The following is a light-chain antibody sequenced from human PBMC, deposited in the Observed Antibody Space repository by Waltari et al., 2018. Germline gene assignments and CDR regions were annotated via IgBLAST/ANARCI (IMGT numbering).Light chain of an antibody. J-gene: IGLJ3*02. V-gene: IGLV2-23*01. CDR3: CSYAGTRV. Sequence: QSALTQPASVSGSPGQSITISCTATSSDLWSYTLVSWYQQHPGKAPKLILYEGTKRPSGVSNRFSGSKSGNTASLTISGLQAEDEADYYCCSYAGTRVFGGGTKLTVL. CDR1: SSDLWSYTL. CDR2: EGT.